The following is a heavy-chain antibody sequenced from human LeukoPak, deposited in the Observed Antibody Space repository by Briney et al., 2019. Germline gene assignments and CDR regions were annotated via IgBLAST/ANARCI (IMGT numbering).Heavy chain of an antibody. D-gene: IGHD4-11*01. V-gene: IGHV4-38-2*02. J-gene: IGHJ3*01. CDR1: GYSISTGSY. CDR3: ANANSRYDAFDP. CDR2: IQHRGNS. Sequence: SETLSLTCTVSGYSISTGSYWGWIRQPPGKGLEWIGNIQHRGNSYYNPSLKSRLTISVDTSKNQFSLRLSSVTAVDTAVYYCANANSRYDAFDPWGQGTMVTVSS.